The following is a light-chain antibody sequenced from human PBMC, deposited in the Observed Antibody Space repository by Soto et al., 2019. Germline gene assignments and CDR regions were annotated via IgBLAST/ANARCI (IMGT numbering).Light chain of an antibody. CDR1: GSDVGGYNY. V-gene: IGLV2-14*01. Sequence: QSALTRPASVSGSPGQSITISCTGTGSDVGGYNYVSWYQQHPGKAPKVMIYDVSNRPSGVSNRFSGSKSGNTASLTISGLQAEDEADYYCSSYTSASTPLVFGGGTKVTVL. CDR2: DVS. J-gene: IGLJ2*01. CDR3: SSYTSASTPLV.